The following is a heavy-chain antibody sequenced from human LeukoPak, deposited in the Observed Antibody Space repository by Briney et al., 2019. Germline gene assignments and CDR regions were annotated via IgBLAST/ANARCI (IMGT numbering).Heavy chain of an antibody. CDR3: GRDGRLIQLWFDP. J-gene: IGHJ5*02. Sequence: PGGSLRLSCVASGFTLSSYAVSWVPQAPGEGLEWVSSLGISGDYAWYAGSVKGRLPISRDSSKNTLYLQMNRLGAEDTAVYYCGRDGRLIQLWFDPWGQGTLVTVPS. CDR2: LGISGDYA. D-gene: IGHD5-18*01. CDR1: GFTLSSYA. V-gene: IGHV3-23*01.